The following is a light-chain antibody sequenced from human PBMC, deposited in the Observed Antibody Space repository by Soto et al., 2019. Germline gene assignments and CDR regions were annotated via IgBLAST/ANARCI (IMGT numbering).Light chain of an antibody. CDR2: EVI. CDR3: TSYTRKNTFV. J-gene: IGLJ1*01. Sequence: QSALTQPASVSGSPGQSITISCTGTSSDVGGYNYVSWYQHYSGKAPKLIIYEVINRPSGVSSRFSGSKSGNTASLTISGLQAEDEADYYCTSYTRKNTFVFGSGTKLTV. V-gene: IGLV2-14*01. CDR1: SSDVGGYNY.